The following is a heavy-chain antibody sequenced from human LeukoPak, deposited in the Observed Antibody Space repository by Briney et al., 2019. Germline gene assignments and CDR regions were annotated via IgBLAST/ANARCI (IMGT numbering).Heavy chain of an antibody. V-gene: IGHV3-7*01. J-gene: IGHJ4*02. CDR2: IKRDGSEK. CDR1: GFTFSSYW. Sequence: GGSLRLSCAASGFTFSSYWMTWVRQAPGKGLEWVANIKRDGSEKYFVDSVKGRFTISRDNAKNSLYLQMNSLRAEDTAVYYCARDSEAYCSGGSCSMFDYWGQGTLVTVSS. CDR3: ARDSEAYCSGGSCSMFDY. D-gene: IGHD2-15*01.